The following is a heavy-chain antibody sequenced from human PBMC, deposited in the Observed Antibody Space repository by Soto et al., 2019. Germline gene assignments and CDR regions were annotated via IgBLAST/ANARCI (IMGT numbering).Heavy chain of an antibody. D-gene: IGHD2-2*01. J-gene: IGHJ5*02. CDR3: ARLKGAFLISTYNWFDP. CDR2: IYYSGTT. CDR1: GDSIDTSRYY. V-gene: IGHV4-39*01. Sequence: PSETLSLTCTVSGDSIDTSRYYWGWIRQPPGKGLEGIGCIYYSGTTYYNPSLKSRVTISADTSKNQFSLELSSVTAADTAFYYCARLKGAFLISTYNWFDPWGQGTLVTVSS.